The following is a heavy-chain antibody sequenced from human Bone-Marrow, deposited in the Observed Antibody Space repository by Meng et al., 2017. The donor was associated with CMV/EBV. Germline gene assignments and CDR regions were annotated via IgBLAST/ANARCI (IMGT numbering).Heavy chain of an antibody. V-gene: IGHV4-4*07. CDR2: VYTSGTT. CDR3: ARGRPTSGWYSDY. D-gene: IGHD6-19*01. J-gene: IGHJ4*02. CDR1: GGSIRSYY. Sequence: QVQLQESGPGLVKPSETLSLTCSVAGGSIRSYYWIWFRQPAGKGLEWLGGVYTSGTTSYNPSLKRRITLSVDTPKNQFYLKLTSVTAADTAVYYCARGRPTSGWYSDYWGQGTLVTVSS.